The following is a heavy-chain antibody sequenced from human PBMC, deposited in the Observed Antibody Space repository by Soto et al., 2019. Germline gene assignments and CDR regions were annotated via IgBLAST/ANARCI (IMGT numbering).Heavy chain of an antibody. CDR1: GYTFNTYY. CDR2: IHPSGGGT. Sequence: GASVKVSCKPSGYTFNTYYLHWVRQAPGQALEWMGVIHPSGGGTTYAQKFLGRVTVTRDTSTSTVFMELSSLRSDDTAVYYCATSKGGVSNGPTTYWGQGTLVTVSS. V-gene: IGHV1-46*02. D-gene: IGHD1-26*01. CDR3: ATSKGGVSNGPTTY. J-gene: IGHJ4*02.